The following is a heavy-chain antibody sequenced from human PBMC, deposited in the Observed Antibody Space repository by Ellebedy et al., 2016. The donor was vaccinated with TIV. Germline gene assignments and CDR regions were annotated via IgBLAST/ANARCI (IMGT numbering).Heavy chain of an antibody. V-gene: IGHV3-11*01. CDR1: GFTFSDYY. J-gene: IGHJ4*02. Sequence: GESLKISCAASGFTFSDYYMSWIRQAPGKGLEWVSYISSSGSTIYYADSVKGRFTISRDNAKNSLYLQMNSLRAEDTAVYYCASVVAVAGGFDYWGQGTLVTVSS. CDR2: ISSSGSTI. CDR3: ASVVAVAGGFDY. D-gene: IGHD6-19*01.